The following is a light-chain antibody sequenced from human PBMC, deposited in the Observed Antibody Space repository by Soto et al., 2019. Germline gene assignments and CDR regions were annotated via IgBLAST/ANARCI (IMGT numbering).Light chain of an antibody. V-gene: IGKV1-5*03. CDR1: QSISSW. Sequence: DIQMTQSPSTLSTSIGDRVTITCRASQSISSWLAWYQQKPGNAPKVLIYKASSLESGVPSRFSGSGSGTEFTLTISSLQPDDFATYYCQQYNTSPGTFGQGTKVDIK. CDR3: QQYNTSPGT. J-gene: IGKJ1*01. CDR2: KAS.